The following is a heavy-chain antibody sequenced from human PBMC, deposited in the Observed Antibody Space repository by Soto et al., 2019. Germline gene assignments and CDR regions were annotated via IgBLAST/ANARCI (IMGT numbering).Heavy chain of an antibody. CDR1: GGSISSSSYY. V-gene: IGHV4-39*02. Sequence: SETLSLTCTVSGGSISSSSYYWGWIRQPPGKGLEWIGNIYYSGSTYYNPSLKSRVTISVDTSKNQFSLRLSSVTAADTAVYYCARDLATSFDPWGQGTLVTVSS. D-gene: IGHD3-16*01. CDR3: ARDLATSFDP. J-gene: IGHJ5*02. CDR2: IYYSGST.